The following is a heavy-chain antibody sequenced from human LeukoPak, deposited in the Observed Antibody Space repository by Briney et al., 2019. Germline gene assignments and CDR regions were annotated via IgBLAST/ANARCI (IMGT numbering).Heavy chain of an antibody. CDR1: GGSISSGDYY. CDR3: ARGKYDFWSGYYSAGFDY. J-gene: IGHJ4*02. D-gene: IGHD3-3*01. Sequence: SETLSLTCTVSGGSISSGDYYWSWIRQPPGKGLEWFGYIYYSGSTYYNPSLKSRVTISVDTSKNQFSLKLSSVTAADTAVYYCARGKYDFWSGYYSAGFDYWGQGTLVTVSS. CDR2: IYYSGST. V-gene: IGHV4-30-4*08.